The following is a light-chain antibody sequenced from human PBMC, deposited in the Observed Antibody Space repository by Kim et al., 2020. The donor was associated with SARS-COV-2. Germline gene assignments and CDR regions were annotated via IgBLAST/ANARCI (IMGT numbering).Light chain of an antibody. J-gene: IGLJ3*02. CDR3: QVWDSDSDHWV. CDR2: SDS. Sequence: PGKGGRNYWGGNKNGSKRGHWGQQKPGQAPVLVIYSDSDRPSGIPERFSGSNSANTATLTISRVEAGDEADYYCQVWDSDSDHWVFGGGTQLTVL. V-gene: IGLV3-21*04. CDR1: KNGSKR.